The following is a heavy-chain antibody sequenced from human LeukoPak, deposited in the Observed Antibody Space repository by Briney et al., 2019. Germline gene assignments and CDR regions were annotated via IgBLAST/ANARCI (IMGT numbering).Heavy chain of an antibody. V-gene: IGHV4-34*01. D-gene: IGHD6-19*01. CDR2: INHSGST. CDR1: GGSFSGYY. Sequence: SETLSLTCAVYGGSFSGYYWSWIRQPPGKGQEWIGEINHSGSTNYNPSLKSRVTISVDTSKNQFSRKLSSVTAADTAVYYCARGRPYWQWRYFFDYWGQGTLVTVSS. J-gene: IGHJ4*02. CDR3: ARGRPYWQWRYFFDY.